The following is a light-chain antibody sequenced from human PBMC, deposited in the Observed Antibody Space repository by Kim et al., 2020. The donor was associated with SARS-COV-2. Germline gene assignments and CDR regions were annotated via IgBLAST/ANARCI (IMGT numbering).Light chain of an antibody. V-gene: IGLV1-51*01. CDR2: DNN. Sequence: QSVLTQPPSLSAAPGQKVTISCSGSSSNIGNNYVSWYQQLPGTAPKLLISDNNKRPSGIPDRFSGSRSGTSATLDITGLQTGDEADYYCGTWDSSLNTAVFGGGTQLTVL. CDR3: GTWDSSLNTAV. J-gene: IGLJ2*01. CDR1: SSNIGNNY.